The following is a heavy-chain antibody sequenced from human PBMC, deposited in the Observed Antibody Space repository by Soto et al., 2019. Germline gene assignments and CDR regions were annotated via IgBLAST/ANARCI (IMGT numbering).Heavy chain of an antibody. D-gene: IGHD3-9*01. V-gene: IGHV3-9*01. CDR2: ISWNSGSI. CDR3: AKDGESYTPQYYDILTGRNWYFDL. Sequence: GGSLRLSCAASGFTFDDYAMHWVRQAPGKGLEWVSGISWNSGSIGYADSVKGRFTISRDNAKNSLYLQMNSLRAEDTALYYCAKDGESYTPQYYDILTGRNWYFDLWGRGTLVTVSS. J-gene: IGHJ2*01. CDR1: GFTFDDYA.